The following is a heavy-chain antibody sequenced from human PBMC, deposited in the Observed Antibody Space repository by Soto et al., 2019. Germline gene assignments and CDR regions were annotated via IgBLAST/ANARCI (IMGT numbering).Heavy chain of an antibody. J-gene: IGHJ5*02. CDR2: ISGSGFKK. CDR3: AKNQGVELVPLATVDWFDP. D-gene: IGHD1-26*01. Sequence: ETLSLTCVVSGFIFENFGMSWVRQAPGKGLEWISSISGSGFKKYYADSVKGRFTISRDNSKSTVYLELNNLSAEDTAVYHCAKNQGVELVPLATVDWFDPWGQGSVVTGSS. CDR1: GFIFENFG. V-gene: IGHV3-23*01.